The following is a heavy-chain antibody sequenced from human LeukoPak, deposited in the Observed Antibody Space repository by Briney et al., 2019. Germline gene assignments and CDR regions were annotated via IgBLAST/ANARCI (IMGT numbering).Heavy chain of an antibody. CDR2: MNPNSGNT. D-gene: IGHD2-15*01. J-gene: IGHJ6*02. V-gene: IGHV1-8*01. CDR1: GYTFTSYD. CDR3: AGYCSGGSCYYYYGMDV. Sequence: ASVKVSCKPSGYTFTSYDINWVRQATGQGLEWMGWMNPNSGNTGYAQKFQGRVTMTRNTSISTAYMELSSLKSEDTAVYYCAGYCSGGSCYYYYGMDVWGQGTTVTVSS.